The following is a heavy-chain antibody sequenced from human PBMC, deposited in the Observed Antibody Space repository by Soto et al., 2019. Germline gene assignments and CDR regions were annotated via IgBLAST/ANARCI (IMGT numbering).Heavy chain of an antibody. CDR2: IIPIFCTA. D-gene: IGHD2-15*01. Sequence: QVQLVQSGAEVKKPGSSVKVSCKAPGGTFSSYAISWVRQAPGQGLEWMGGIIPIFCTANYAQKFQGRVTITADESTSTVYMELSSLRSEDTAVYYCARSQGGSSSLDIYYYYYYGMDVWGQGTTVTVSS. CDR1: GGTFSSYA. J-gene: IGHJ6*02. CDR3: ARSQGGSSSLDIYYYYYYGMDV. V-gene: IGHV1-69*01.